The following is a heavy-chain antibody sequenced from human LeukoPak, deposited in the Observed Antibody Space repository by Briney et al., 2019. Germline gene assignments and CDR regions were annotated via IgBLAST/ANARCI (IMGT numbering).Heavy chain of an antibody. CDR3: ARDGDGYPSGNWFAP. CDR1: GYTFTIYY. CDR2: INPSGGAT. V-gene: IGHV1-46*01. Sequence: AAVKVSCMASGYTFTIYYMHWVRQAPGQGLEWMGIINPSGGATTFVQQLQDRVTMTRATSTSTVYMALCSLRSGDTTAYYCARDGDGYPSGNWFAPWGQGTLVSVYS. J-gene: IGHJ5*02. D-gene: IGHD5-24*01.